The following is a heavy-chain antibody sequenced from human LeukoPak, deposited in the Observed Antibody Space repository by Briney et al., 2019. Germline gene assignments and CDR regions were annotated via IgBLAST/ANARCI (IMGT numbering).Heavy chain of an antibody. J-gene: IGHJ4*02. V-gene: IGHV1-46*01. Sequence: ASVKVSCKASGYTFTSYYMHWVRQAPGQGLDWMGIINPSGGSTSYAQKFLGRVTMTRDTSTSTVYMELSSLRSEDTAVYYCARDCTNGVCYSDWGQGTLVTVSS. D-gene: IGHD2-8*01. CDR1: GYTFTSYY. CDR3: ARDCTNGVCYSD. CDR2: INPSGGST.